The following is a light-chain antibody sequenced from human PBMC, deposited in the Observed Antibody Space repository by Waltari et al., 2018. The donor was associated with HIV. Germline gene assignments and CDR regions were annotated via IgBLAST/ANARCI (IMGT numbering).Light chain of an antibody. CDR3: GTWDSSLSGVV. CDR1: SSNIGKNF. CDR2: DNN. Sequence: QSVLTQPPSVSAAPGQKVTISCSGSSSNIGKNFVSWFKQLPGTAPKLLIYDNNKRPSGIPHRFAGAKSGTSATLGITGLQTGDEADYYCGTWDSSLSGVVFGGGTKLTVL. J-gene: IGLJ2*01. V-gene: IGLV1-51*01.